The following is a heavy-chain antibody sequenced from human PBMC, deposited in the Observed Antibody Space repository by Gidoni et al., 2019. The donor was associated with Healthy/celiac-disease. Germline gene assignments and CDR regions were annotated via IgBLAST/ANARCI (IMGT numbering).Heavy chain of an antibody. V-gene: IGHV5-51*03. J-gene: IGHJ3*02. D-gene: IGHD3-3*01. CDR2: IYPGDSDT. CDR3: ARFPTYDFWSGNGDI. CDR1: VYIFTSNW. Sequence: VRLVLSGAESKKPGESLNISCTVSVYIFTSNWIGWVRQMPGKGLEWMGIIYPGDSDTRYSPSFQGQVTNSADKSISTAYLQWSSLKASDTAMYYCARFPTYDFWSGNGDIWGQGTMVTVSS.